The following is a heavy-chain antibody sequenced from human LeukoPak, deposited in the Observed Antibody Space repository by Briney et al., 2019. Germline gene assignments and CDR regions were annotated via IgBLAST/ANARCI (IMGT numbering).Heavy chain of an antibody. CDR3: AHRGSNYALDY. D-gene: IGHD4-11*01. CDR2: IYWDDDK. CDR1: GFSLSTSGVG. V-gene: IGHV2-5*02. J-gene: IGHJ4*02. Sequence: SGPTLVKPTQTLTLTCTFSGFSLSTSGVGVGWIRQPPGKALEWLAVIYWDDDKRYSPSLDNRLIITKDTSKNQVVLTMTNMDPVDTATYYCAHRGSNYALDYWGQGTLVTVSS.